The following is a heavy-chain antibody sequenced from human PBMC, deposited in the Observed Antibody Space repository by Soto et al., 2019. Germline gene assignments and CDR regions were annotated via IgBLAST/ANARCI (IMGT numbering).Heavy chain of an antibody. CDR3: AICSGGSCPREPKGAIQFDY. D-gene: IGHD2-15*01. V-gene: IGHV1-2*04. J-gene: IGHJ4*02. CDR2: INPNSGGT. CDR1: GYTFTGYY. Sequence: ASGKVSCKASGYTFTGYYMHWVRQAPGQGLEWMGWINPNSGGTNYAQKFQGWVTMTRDTSISTAYMELSRLRSDDTAVYYCAICSGGSCPREPKGAIQFDYWGQGTLVTVSS.